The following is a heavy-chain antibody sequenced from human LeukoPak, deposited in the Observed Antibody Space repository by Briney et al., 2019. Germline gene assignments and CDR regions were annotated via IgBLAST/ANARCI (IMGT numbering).Heavy chain of an antibody. CDR2: IKQDGSEK. CDR1: LFTFTRAC. CDR3: ASPAAAGTEAEYFQH. V-gene: IGHV3-7*01. J-gene: IGHJ1*01. D-gene: IGHD6-13*01. Sequence: PLGSLRLSPAPSLFTFTRACISAVPPTLQERRGCGSNIKQDGSEKYYVDSVKGRFTISRDNDKNSLYLQMNSLRAEDTAVYYCASPAAAGTEAEYFQHWGQGTLVTVSS.